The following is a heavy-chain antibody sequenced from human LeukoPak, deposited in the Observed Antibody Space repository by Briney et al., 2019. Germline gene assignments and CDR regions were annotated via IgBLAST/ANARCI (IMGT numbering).Heavy chain of an antibody. CDR2: IHYSGST. Sequence: SETLSLTCTVSGGSISSYYWSWIRQPPGKGLEWIGYIHYSGSTNYNPSLKSRVTISVDTSKNQFSLKLSSVTAADTAMYYCAREGWQWLVHAFDIWGQGTMVTVSS. D-gene: IGHD6-19*01. V-gene: IGHV4-59*12. CDR1: GGSISSYY. J-gene: IGHJ3*02. CDR3: AREGWQWLVHAFDI.